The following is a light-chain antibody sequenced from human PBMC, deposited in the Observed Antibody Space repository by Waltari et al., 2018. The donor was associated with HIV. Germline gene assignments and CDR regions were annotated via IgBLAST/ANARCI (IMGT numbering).Light chain of an antibody. CDR1: QSVSNK. CDR3: QQYNNWLT. Sequence: IVMTQSTATLSVSPGENATLSCRASQSVSNKLAWYQQKPGQAPRLLMYDASTRVTGIPARFSGSGSGTDFTLTISSLQSGDFAIYYCQQYNNWLTFGGGTKVEIK. CDR2: DAS. J-gene: IGKJ4*01. V-gene: IGKV3-15*01.